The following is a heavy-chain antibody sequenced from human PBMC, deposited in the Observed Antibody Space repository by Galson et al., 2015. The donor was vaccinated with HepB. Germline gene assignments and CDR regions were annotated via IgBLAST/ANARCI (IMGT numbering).Heavy chain of an antibody. CDR2: ISYDGSNK. D-gene: IGHD4-17*01. V-gene: IGHV3-30-3*01. CDR1: GFTFSSYA. J-gene: IGHJ6*02. Sequence: SLRLSCAASGFTFSSYAMHWVRQAPGKGLEWVAVISYDGSNKYYADSVKGRFTISRDNSKNTLYLQMNSLRAEDTAVYYCARPTQFYYGMDVWGQGTTVTVSS. CDR3: ARPTQFYYGMDV.